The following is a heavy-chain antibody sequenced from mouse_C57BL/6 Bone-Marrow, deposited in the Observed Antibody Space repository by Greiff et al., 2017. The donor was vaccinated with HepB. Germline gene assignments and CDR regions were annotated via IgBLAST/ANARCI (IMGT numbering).Heavy chain of an antibody. CDR2: ISSGSSTI. CDR3: ARNYCGSNHWYFDV. CDR1: GFTFSDYG. J-gene: IGHJ1*03. V-gene: IGHV5-17*01. Sequence: EVQRVESGGGLVKPGGSLKLSCAASGFTFSDYGMHWVRQAPEKGLEWVAYISSGSSTIYYADTVKGRFTISRDNAKNTLFLQMTCLRSEDTAMYYCARNYCGSNHWYFDVWGTGTTVTVAS. D-gene: IGHD1-1*01.